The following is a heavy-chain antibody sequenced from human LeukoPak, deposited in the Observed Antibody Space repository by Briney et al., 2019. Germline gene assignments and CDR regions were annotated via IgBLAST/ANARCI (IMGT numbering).Heavy chain of an antibody. CDR3: ARQIASDAFDI. V-gene: IGHV1-46*01. J-gene: IGHJ3*02. CDR1: GYTFTSYY. Sequence: ASVKVSCKASGYTFTSYYMHWVRQAPGQGLEWMGIINPSGGSTTYAQRFQGRVTMTRDTSTGTVYMELSSLRSEDAAVYYRARQIASDAFDIWGQGTMVTVSS. CDR2: INPSGGST.